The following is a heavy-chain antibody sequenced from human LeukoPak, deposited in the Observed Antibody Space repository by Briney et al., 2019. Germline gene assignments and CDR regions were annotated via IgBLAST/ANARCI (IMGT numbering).Heavy chain of an antibody. CDR1: GFTFSSYW. J-gene: IGHJ4*02. D-gene: IGHD3-22*01. Sequence: PGGSLRLSRAASGFTFSSYWMSWVRQAPGKGLEWVANIKQDGSEKYYVDSVKGRFTISRDNAKNSLYLQMNSLRAEDTAVYYCASHENDYYDSSGYYYWGQGTLVTVSS. CDR3: ASHENDYYDSSGYYY. CDR2: IKQDGSEK. V-gene: IGHV3-7*01.